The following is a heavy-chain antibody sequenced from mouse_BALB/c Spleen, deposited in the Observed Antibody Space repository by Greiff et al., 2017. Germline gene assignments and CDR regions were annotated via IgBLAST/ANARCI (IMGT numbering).Heavy chain of an antibody. CDR2: ISSGSSTI. Sequence: EVKLVESGGGLVQPGGSRKLSCAASGFTFSSFGMHWVRQAPEKGLEWVAYISSGSSTIYYADTVKGRFTISRDNPKNTLFLQMTSLRSEDTAMYYCARFRSYFDYWGQGTTLTVSS. CDR3: ARFRSYFDY. J-gene: IGHJ2*01. CDR1: GFTFSSFG. V-gene: IGHV5-17*02.